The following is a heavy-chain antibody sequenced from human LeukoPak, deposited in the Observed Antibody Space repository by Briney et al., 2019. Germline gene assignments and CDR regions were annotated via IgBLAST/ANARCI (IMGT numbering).Heavy chain of an antibody. Sequence: SGGSLRLSCAASGFTFSRFAIHWVRQAPGKGLEWVAVISYDGSNKDYADSVKGRFTISRDNSMNTLYLQMNSLRAEDTAVYYCARDEGGFDPWGQGTLVTVSS. CDR1: GFTFSRFA. CDR2: ISYDGSNK. V-gene: IGHV3-30*14. CDR3: ARDEGGFDP. J-gene: IGHJ5*02.